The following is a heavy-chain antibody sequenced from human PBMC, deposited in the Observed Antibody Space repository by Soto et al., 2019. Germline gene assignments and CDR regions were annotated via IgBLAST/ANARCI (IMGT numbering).Heavy chain of an antibody. J-gene: IGHJ1*01. V-gene: IGHV3-74*01. CDR1: GFGFSHYL. CDR3: ADSWLPTSY. D-gene: IGHD3-10*01. Sequence: GGSLRLSCAASGFGFSHYLMHWVRQAPGKGLVWVSRISPDGRTTTYADSVKGRFTISRDNAKSTLYLQMNSLTVEDGAVYYCADSWLPTSYWGPGTLVTVSS. CDR2: ISPDGRTT.